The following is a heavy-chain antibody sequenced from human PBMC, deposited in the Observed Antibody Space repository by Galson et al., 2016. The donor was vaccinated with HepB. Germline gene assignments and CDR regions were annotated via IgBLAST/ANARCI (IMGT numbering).Heavy chain of an antibody. CDR3: AQDASSIPVFDL. D-gene: IGHD2-2*01. J-gene: IGHJ4*02. V-gene: IGHV3-53*01. CDR1: GFTVSNNY. CDR2: IYSGGST. Sequence: SLRLSCAASGFTVSNNYMSWVRQAPGKGLDWVSVIYSGGSTHYADSVKGRFSISRDSSTNTLHLQMINLRADDTAVYYCAQDASSIPVFDLWGQGTSVTVAS.